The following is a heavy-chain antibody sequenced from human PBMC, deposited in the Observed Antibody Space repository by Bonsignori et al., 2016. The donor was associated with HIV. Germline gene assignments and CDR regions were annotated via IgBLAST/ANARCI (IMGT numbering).Heavy chain of an antibody. Sequence: GGSLRLSCAASGFTFSSYGMHWVRQAPGKGLEWVAFIRYDGSNKYYADSVKGRFTISRDNSKNTLYLQMNSLRAEDTAVYYCAKGSATVVTRAPFDYWGQGTLVTVSS. CDR2: IRYDGSNK. J-gene: IGHJ4*02. CDR3: AKGSATVVTRAPFDY. D-gene: IGHD4-23*01. V-gene: IGHV3-30*02. CDR1: GFTFSSYG.